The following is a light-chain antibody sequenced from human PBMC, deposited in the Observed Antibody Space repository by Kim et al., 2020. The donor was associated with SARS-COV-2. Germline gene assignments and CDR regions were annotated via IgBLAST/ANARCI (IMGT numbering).Light chain of an antibody. CDR2: AAS. CDR1: QSISTY. CDR3: QHSYSTPPYT. J-gene: IGKJ2*01. Sequence: DIQMTQSPSSLSASVGDRVTITCRAGQSISTYLNWYQQKPGQAPKLLIYAASSLQSGVPSRFSGSGSGTDFTLTISSLQPEDFATYYCQHSYSTPPYTFGQGTKLEI. V-gene: IGKV1-39*01.